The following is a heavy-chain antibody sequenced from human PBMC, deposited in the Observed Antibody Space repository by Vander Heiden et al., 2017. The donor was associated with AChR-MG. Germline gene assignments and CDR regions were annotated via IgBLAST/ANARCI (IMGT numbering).Heavy chain of an antibody. J-gene: IGHJ6*02. Sequence: QVQLVESGGGVVQPGRSLRLACAASGFTFSIYVMNWVRQAPGKGLEWVAVISYDGSNKYYAGSVKGRFTISRDNSKNTLYLQMNSLRAEDTAVYYCARNARGVLTYYYYYGMDVWGQGTTVTVSS. D-gene: IGHD3-10*02. CDR2: ISYDGSNK. V-gene: IGHV3-30-3*01. CDR1: GFTFSIYV. CDR3: ARNARGVLTYYYYYGMDV.